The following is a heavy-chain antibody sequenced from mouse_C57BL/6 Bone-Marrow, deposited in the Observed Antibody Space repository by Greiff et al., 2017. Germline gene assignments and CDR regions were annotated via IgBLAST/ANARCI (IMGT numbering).Heavy chain of an antibody. CDR1: GYTFTSYG. J-gene: IGHJ1*03. D-gene: IGHD1-1*01. CDR3: ALYYGSSIYWYFDV. Sequence: VQLQQSGAELARPGASVKLSCKASGYTFTSYGISWVKQRTGQGLEWIGEIYPRSGNTYYNEKFKGKATLTADKSSSTAYMELRSLTSEDSAVYFWALYYGSSIYWYFDVWGTGTTVTVSS. CDR2: IYPRSGNT. V-gene: IGHV1-81*01.